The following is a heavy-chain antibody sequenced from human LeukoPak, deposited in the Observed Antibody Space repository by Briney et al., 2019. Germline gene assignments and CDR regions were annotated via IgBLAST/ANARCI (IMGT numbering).Heavy chain of an antibody. Sequence: ASVKVSCKASGYTFTSYDINWVRQATGQGLEWMGWMNPNSGNTGYAQKFQGRVTMTRNTSISTAYMEQSSLRSEDTAVYYCARGAPYYDFWSGYKGSYYYYYGMDVWGQGTTVTVSS. CDR1: GYTFTSYD. J-gene: IGHJ6*02. V-gene: IGHV1-8*01. CDR3: ARGAPYYDFWSGYKGSYYYYYGMDV. D-gene: IGHD3-3*01. CDR2: MNPNSGNT.